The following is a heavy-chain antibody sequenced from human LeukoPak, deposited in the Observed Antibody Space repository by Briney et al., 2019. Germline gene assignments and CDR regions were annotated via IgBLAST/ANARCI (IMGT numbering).Heavy chain of an antibody. D-gene: IGHD4-17*01. CDR2: IIPIFGAA. CDR3: ARDKDYGDPRHYYYGMDV. CDR1: GGTFSSYA. J-gene: IGHJ6*02. Sequence: SVKVSCKASGGTFSSYAISWVRQAPGQGLEWMGGIIPIFGAANYAQKFQGRVTITTDESTSTAYMELNSLRAEDTAVYYCARDKDYGDPRHYYYGMDVWGQGTTVTVSS. V-gene: IGHV1-69*05.